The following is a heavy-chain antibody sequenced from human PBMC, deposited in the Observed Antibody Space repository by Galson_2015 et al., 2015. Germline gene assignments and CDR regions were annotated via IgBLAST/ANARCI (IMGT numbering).Heavy chain of an antibody. CDR2: ISSSSSTI. D-gene: IGHD6-19*01. CDR3: ARRSAKESGGWQYYFDY. J-gene: IGHJ4*02. Sequence: SLRLSCAVSGFTFRSYSMNWVRQAPGKGLEWVSYISSSSSTINYADSLKGRFTISRDNAKNSLYLQMNSLRAGDTAVYYCARRSAKESGGWQYYFDYWGQGTLVTVS. CDR1: GFTFRSYS. V-gene: IGHV3-48*01.